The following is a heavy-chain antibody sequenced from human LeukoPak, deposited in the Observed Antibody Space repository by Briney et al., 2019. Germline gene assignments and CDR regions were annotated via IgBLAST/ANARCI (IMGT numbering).Heavy chain of an antibody. J-gene: IGHJ4*02. CDR3: ARGYGSGSYYKDYYFDY. V-gene: IGHV3-48*04. Sequence: PGGSLRLSCAASGFTFTSYSMNWVRQAQGKGLEWVSYISSRGRTMYYSDSVMGRFTISRDNAKNSLSLQMNSLRAEDTAVYYCARGYGSGSYYKDYYFDYWGQGTLVTVSS. CDR1: GFTFTSYS. D-gene: IGHD3-10*01. CDR2: ISSRGRTM.